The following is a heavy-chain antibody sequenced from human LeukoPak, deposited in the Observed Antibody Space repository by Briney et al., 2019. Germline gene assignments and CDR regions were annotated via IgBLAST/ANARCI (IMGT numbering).Heavy chain of an antibody. CDR1: GFTLSNYW. Sequence: GGSLRLSCAASGFTLSNYWMHWVRQGPGKGLVWVSRVSNDGSSTAYADSVRGRFTISRDNAKNTLYLQMNSLRAEDMAVYYCVGAAADTTPRPWGQGTLVTVSS. CDR2: VSNDGSST. D-gene: IGHD6-13*01. CDR3: VGAAADTTPRP. J-gene: IGHJ4*02. V-gene: IGHV3-74*01.